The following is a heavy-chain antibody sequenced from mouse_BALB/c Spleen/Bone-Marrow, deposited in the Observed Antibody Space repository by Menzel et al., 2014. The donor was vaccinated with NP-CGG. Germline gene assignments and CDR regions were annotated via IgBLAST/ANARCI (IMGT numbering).Heavy chain of an antibody. CDR1: GYTFTSYW. CDR3: TSYGSSLYYFDY. V-gene: IGHV1-5*01. Sequence: VQLTQSGTVLARPGASVKMSCKASGYTFTSYWMHWVKQRPGQGLEWIGAIYPGNSDTSYNQKFKGKAKLTAVTSTSTAYMELSSLTNEDSAVYYCTSYGSSLYYFDYWGQGTTLTVSS. J-gene: IGHJ2*01. D-gene: IGHD1-1*01. CDR2: IYPGNSDT.